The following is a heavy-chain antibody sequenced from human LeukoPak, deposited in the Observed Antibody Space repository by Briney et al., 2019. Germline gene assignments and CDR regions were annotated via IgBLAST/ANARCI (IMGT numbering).Heavy chain of an antibody. D-gene: IGHD4-17*01. CDR3: ARDGTVTTGY. J-gene: IGHJ4*02. Sequence: GGSLRLSCAASGFTFSSYSMNWVRQAPGKGLEWASSISSSSSYIYYADSVKGRFTISRDNAKNSLYLQMNSLRAEDTAVYYCARDGTVTTGYWGQGTLVTVSS. CDR1: GFTFSSYS. CDR2: ISSSSSYI. V-gene: IGHV3-21*01.